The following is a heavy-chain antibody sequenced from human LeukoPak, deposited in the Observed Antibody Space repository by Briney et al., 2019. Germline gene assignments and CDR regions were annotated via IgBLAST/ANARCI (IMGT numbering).Heavy chain of an antibody. CDR2: ISGSGGST. CDR1: GFTFSSYA. CDR3: AKDYDFWSGRDAFDI. Sequence: GGSLRLSCAASGFTFSSYAMSWVRQAPGKGLEWVSAISGSGGSTYYADSVKGRFTISRDNSKNTLYLQMNSLRAEDMAVYYCAKDYDFWSGRDAFDIWGQGTMVTVSS. D-gene: IGHD3-3*01. J-gene: IGHJ3*02. V-gene: IGHV3-23*01.